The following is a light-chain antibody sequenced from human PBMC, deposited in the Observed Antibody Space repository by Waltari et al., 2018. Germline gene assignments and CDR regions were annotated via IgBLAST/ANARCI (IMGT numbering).Light chain of an antibody. CDR1: APTIGGTL. J-gene: IGLJ3*02. V-gene: IGLV1-44*01. Sequence: SVLTQTPSASGTPGPRAPISCSGRAPTIGGTLATWYQHLPGKAPRLLIYRGDLRPSGVPDRFSGSKSGTSASLAISGLQSEDEADYFCASWDDSLNGHWVFGGGTKVTVL. CDR2: RGD. CDR3: ASWDDSLNGHWV.